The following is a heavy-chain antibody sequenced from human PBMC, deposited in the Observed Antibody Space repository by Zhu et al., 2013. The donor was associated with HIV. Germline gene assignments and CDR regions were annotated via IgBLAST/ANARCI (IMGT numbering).Heavy chain of an antibody. CDR1: GYTFTGYY. Sequence: QVQLVQSGAEVKKPGASVKVSCKASGYTFTGYYIHWVRQAPGQGLEWMGWINPKNGGTNYAQKFKGRVTMTRDTSIDTAYMDLKNLKSDETAVYYCAREDRRLMTTLDYWGQGTLVTISS. D-gene: IGHD3-16*01. J-gene: IGHJ4*02. CDR3: AREDRRLMTTLDY. CDR2: INPKNGGT. V-gene: IGHV1-2*02.